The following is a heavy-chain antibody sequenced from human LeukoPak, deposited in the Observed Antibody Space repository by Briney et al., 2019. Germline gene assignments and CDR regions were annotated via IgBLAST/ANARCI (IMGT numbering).Heavy chain of an antibody. J-gene: IGHJ4*02. Sequence: ASVKVSCKVSGYTLTELSMHWVRQAPGKGLEWMGGFDPEDGETIYAQKFQGRVTMTEDTSTDTAYMELSSLRSEDTAVYYCASHLRSSGHRPVDYWGQGTLVTVSS. D-gene: IGHD3-22*01. CDR1: GYTLTELS. CDR2: FDPEDGET. CDR3: ASHLRSSGHRPVDY. V-gene: IGHV1-24*01.